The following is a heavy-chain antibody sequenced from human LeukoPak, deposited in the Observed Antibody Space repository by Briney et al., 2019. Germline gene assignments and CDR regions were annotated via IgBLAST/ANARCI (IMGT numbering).Heavy chain of an antibody. Sequence: GRSLRLSCAASGFTFSYYAMHWVRQAPGKGLEWVAVISYDGSNKYYADSVKGRFTISRDNSKNTLYVQINSLRPEDTAVYYCARDGVLYGSGSYYKFDYWGQGTLVTVSS. CDR2: ISYDGSNK. CDR3: ARDGVLYGSGSYYKFDY. CDR1: GFTFSYYA. D-gene: IGHD3-10*01. J-gene: IGHJ4*02. V-gene: IGHV3-30-3*01.